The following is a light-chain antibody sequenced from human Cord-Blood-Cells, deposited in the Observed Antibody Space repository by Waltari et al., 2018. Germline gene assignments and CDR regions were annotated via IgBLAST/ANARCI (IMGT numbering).Light chain of an antibody. CDR3: QQSDSTPLT. CDR2: AAS. J-gene: IGKJ4*01. Sequence: DIQMTQSPSSLSASVGDRVTITCRASQSISSYLNWYQQKPGKAPKLLIYAASSLQSGFPSRFSGSGSVTDFTLTISSLQPEDFATYNWQQSDSTPLTYGGGTKVEIK. CDR1: QSISSY. V-gene: IGKV1-39*01.